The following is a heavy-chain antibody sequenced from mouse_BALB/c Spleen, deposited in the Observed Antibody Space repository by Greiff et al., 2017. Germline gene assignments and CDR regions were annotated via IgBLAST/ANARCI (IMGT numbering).Heavy chain of an antibody. CDR3: ARLGGKFITTVVAPFDY. V-gene: IGHV1S137*01. CDR2: ISTYYGDA. CDR1: GYTFTDYA. D-gene: IGHD1-1*01. J-gene: IGHJ2*01. Sequence: VQLQQSGAELVRPGVSVKISCKGSGYTFTDYAMHWVKQSHAKSLEWIGVISTYYGDASYNQKFKGKATMTVDKSSSTAYMELARLTSEDSAIYYCARLGGKFITTVVAPFDYWGQGTTLTVSS.